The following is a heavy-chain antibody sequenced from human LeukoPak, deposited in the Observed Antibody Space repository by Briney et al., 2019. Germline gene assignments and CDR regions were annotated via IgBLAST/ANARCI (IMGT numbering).Heavy chain of an antibody. CDR1: GYTLTELS. J-gene: IGHJ4*02. Sequence: GASVKVSCKVSGYTLTELSMHWVRQAPGKGLEWMGGFDPEDGETIYAQKSQGRVTMTEDTSTDTAYMELSSLRSEDTAVYYCATSNRADYYDSSGPNDYWGQGTLVTVSS. V-gene: IGHV1-24*01. CDR2: FDPEDGET. D-gene: IGHD3-22*01. CDR3: ATSNRADYYDSSGPNDY.